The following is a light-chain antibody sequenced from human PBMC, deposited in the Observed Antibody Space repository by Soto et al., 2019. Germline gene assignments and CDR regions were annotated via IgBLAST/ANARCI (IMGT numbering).Light chain of an antibody. CDR1: NIGSKN. J-gene: IGLJ3*02. V-gene: IGLV3-9*01. CDR3: QVWTAALWV. Sequence: SYELTQPLSVSVALGQTARITCGGNNIGSKNVHWYQQKPGQAPVLVIYRDSNRPSGIPERFSGSNSGNTATLTISRAQAGDEADYYCQVWTAALWVFGGGTKLTVL. CDR2: RDS.